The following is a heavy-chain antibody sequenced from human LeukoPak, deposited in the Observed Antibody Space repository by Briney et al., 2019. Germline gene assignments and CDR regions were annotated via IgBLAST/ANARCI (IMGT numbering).Heavy chain of an antibody. Sequence: GGSLRLSCAASGFTFSIYAMNWFRQAPGKGLDWVSGISESGRNTYYSDSVKGRFTISRDNSESTVYLQMNSLTAEDTAQYYCATGCVGSPNCQTTGYDHWGQGTLVTVSS. CDR1: GFTFSIYA. D-gene: IGHD2-2*01. CDR2: ISESGRNT. CDR3: ATGCVGSPNCQTTGYDH. V-gene: IGHV3-23*01. J-gene: IGHJ4*02.